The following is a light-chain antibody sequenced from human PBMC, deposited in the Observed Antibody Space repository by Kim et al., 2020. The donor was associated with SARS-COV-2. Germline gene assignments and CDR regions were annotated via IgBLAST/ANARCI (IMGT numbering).Light chain of an antibody. Sequence: DTVMTQSPESLAVSLGERATINCKSSRNVLYNFNNKNYVAWYQQKPGQPPKLLIHWASTRESGVPDRFGGSGSGTDFTLTISNLQAEDVAVCDCQQYATTPFTVGGGTKVDIK. CDR2: WAS. J-gene: IGKJ4*01. CDR1: RNVLYNFNNKNY. CDR3: QQYATTPFT. V-gene: IGKV4-1*01.